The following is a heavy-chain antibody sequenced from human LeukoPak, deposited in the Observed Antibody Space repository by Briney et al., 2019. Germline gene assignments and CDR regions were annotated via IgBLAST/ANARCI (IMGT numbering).Heavy chain of an antibody. Sequence: GGSLRLSCAASGFIVSSDFMNWVRQAPGKGLEWVSAMNSGGSTFYADSVKGRFIISRDKSRNTLYLQMNSLSVDDTAVYYCTRGGSMVRGVLWGQGTLVTVSS. CDR1: GFIVSSDF. J-gene: IGHJ4*02. CDR2: MNSGGST. CDR3: TRGGSMVRGVL. D-gene: IGHD3-10*01. V-gene: IGHV3-53*01.